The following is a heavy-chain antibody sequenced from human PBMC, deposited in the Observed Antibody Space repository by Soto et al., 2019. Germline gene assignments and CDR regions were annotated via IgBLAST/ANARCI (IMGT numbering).Heavy chain of an antibody. Sequence: QVQLVQSGAEVKKPGSSVKVSCKASGGTFSSYTISWVRQAPGQGLEWMGRIIPILGIANYAQKFQGRVTITADKSTSTAYMELSSLRSEDTAVYYCARGPLGIAAADGYFDYWGQGTLVTVSS. V-gene: IGHV1-69*02. CDR3: ARGPLGIAAADGYFDY. CDR1: GGTFSSYT. J-gene: IGHJ4*02. D-gene: IGHD6-13*01. CDR2: IIPILGIA.